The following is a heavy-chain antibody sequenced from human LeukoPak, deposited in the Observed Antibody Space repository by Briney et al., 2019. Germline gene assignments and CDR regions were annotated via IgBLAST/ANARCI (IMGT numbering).Heavy chain of an antibody. Sequence: SETLSLTCTVSGGSISSSSYYWGWIRQPPGKGLEWIGSIYYSGGAYYNLSLKSRITISVDTSKNQFSLKLSSVTAADTAVYYCARHGYNRYAFDIWGQGTMVTVSS. V-gene: IGHV4-39*01. J-gene: IGHJ3*02. CDR2: IYYSGGA. CDR1: GGSISSSSYY. CDR3: ARHGYNRYAFDI. D-gene: IGHD5-24*01.